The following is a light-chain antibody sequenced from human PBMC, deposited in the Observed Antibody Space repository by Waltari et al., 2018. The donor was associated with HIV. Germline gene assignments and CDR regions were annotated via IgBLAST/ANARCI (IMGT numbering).Light chain of an antibody. CDR3: AAWTDIMSGWL. CDR2: RGD. V-gene: IGLV1-47*01. J-gene: IGLJ3*02. Sequence: TQSPSASGAPGQRVTLTCSSVPSNIASDSIYWYQQVPATAPKLLIFRGDQRPSGVPDRFSGSKSGASSSLAISGLQSDDEADYYCAAWTDIMSGWLFGGGTKLTVL. CDR1: PSNIASDS.